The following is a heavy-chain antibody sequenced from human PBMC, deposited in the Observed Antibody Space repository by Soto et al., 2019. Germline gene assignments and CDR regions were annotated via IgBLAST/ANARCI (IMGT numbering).Heavy chain of an antibody. J-gene: IGHJ5*02. Sequence: SETLSLTCAVYGGSFSGYYWSWIRQPPGKRLEWIGEINHGGSTNYNPSLKSRVTISVDTSKNQSSLKLSSVTAADTAVYYCARGYSNWSLLNWFDPWGQGTLVTVS. CDR1: GGSFSGYY. V-gene: IGHV4-34*01. CDR2: INHGGST. D-gene: IGHD4-4*01. CDR3: ARGYSNWSLLNWFDP.